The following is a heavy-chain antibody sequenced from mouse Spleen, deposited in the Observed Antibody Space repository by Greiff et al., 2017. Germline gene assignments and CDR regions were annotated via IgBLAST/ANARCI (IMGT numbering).Heavy chain of an antibody. CDR2: INSNGGST. CDR1: GFTFSSYG. Sequence: EVKLQESGGGLVQPGGSLKLSCAASGFTFSSYGMSWVRQTPDKRLELVATINSNGGSTYYPDSVKGRFTISRDNAKNTLYLQMSSLKSEDTAMYYCARGPYGYGGAWFAYWGQGTLVTVSA. D-gene: IGHD1-2*01. J-gene: IGHJ3*01. CDR3: ARGPYGYGGAWFAY. V-gene: IGHV5-6-3*01.